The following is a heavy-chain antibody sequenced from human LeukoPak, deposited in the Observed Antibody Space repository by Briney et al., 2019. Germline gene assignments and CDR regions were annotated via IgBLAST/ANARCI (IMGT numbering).Heavy chain of an antibody. J-gene: IGHJ4*02. Sequence: ASETLSLTCAVYGGSFSGYYWSWIRQPPGKGLEWIGEINHSGSTNYNPSLNSRVTMSVDTSKNQFSLKLSSVTAADTAVYYCARGRYFDYWGQGTLVTVSS. CDR1: GGSFSGYY. CDR2: INHSGST. CDR3: ARGRYFDY. V-gene: IGHV4-34*01.